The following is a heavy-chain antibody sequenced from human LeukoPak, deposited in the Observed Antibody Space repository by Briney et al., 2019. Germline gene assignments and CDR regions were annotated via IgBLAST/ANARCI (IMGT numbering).Heavy chain of an antibody. CDR3: ARAGFFGSGTYLYDY. J-gene: IGHJ4*02. CDR2: ISYDGSNK. V-gene: IGHV3-30-3*01. D-gene: IGHD3-10*01. Sequence: GGSLRLSCAASGFTFSSYAMHWVRQAPGKGLEWVAVISYDGSNKYYADSVKGRFTISRDNSKNTLYLQMNSLRDEDTAVYYCARAGFFGSGTYLYDYWGQGTLVTVSS. CDR1: GFTFSSYA.